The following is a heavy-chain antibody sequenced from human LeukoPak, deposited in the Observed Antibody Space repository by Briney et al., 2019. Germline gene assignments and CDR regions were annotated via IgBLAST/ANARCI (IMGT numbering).Heavy chain of an antibody. D-gene: IGHD1-26*01. CDR1: GGSISHYY. CDR3: ARGPGSYDFDY. V-gene: IGHV4-59*01. Sequence: SETLSLTCSVSGGSISHYYWSWIRQPPGKGLEWIGHIYKSGSTNHNPSLKSRVTISVDTSKNQFSLKLSSVSAADTAVYYCARGPGSYDFDYWGQGTLVTVSS. CDR2: IYKSGST. J-gene: IGHJ4*02.